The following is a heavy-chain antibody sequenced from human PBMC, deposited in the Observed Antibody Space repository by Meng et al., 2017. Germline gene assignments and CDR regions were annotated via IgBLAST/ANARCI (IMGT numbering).Heavy chain of an antibody. CDR3: ARGPRAYIAAAGTTRYYFDY. CDR2: INHSGST. D-gene: IGHD6-13*01. Sequence: QVRLQGWGAGLLQPSEPLSLTCAVYGGSFSGYYWNRIRQPPGKGLEWIAEINHSGSTNYSPSLKSRVTISVDTSKNQFSLKLSSVTAADTAVYYCARGPRAYIAAAGTTRYYFDYWGQGTLVTVSS. V-gene: IGHV4-34*01. CDR1: GGSFSGYY. J-gene: IGHJ4*02.